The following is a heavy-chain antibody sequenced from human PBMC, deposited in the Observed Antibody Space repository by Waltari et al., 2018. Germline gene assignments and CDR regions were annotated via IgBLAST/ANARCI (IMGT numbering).Heavy chain of an antibody. V-gene: IGHV4-38-2*01. J-gene: IGHJ5*02. Sequence: QVQLQESGPGLVKPSETLSLTCAVSGYSISSGYGWGWIRQPPGKGLEWIGQIYGGSGSTYYNPSLKSRVTVSKDTSKNQFSLKLSSVTAADTALYYCATSYSGSLGYNRFDVWGPGVLVTVSS. CDR2: IYGGSGST. D-gene: IGHD1-26*01. CDR3: ATSYSGSLGYNRFDV. CDR1: GYSISSGYG.